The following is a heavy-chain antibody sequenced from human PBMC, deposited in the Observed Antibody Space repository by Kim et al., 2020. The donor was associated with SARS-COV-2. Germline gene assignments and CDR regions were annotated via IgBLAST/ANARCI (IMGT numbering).Heavy chain of an antibody. J-gene: IGHJ5*02. D-gene: IGHD1-26*01. Sequence: GGSLRLSCAASGFTFSSYSMNWVRQAPGKGLEWVSSISSSSSYIYYADSVKGRFTISRDNAKNSLYLQMNGLRAEDTAVYYCARSRVGWFDPWGQGTLVTVSS. CDR1: GFTFSSYS. CDR3: ARSRVGWFDP. CDR2: ISSSSSYI. V-gene: IGHV3-21*01.